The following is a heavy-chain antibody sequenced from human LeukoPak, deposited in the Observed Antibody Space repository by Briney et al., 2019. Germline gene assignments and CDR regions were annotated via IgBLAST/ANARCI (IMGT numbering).Heavy chain of an antibody. J-gene: IGHJ6*03. CDR3: ANHYRSLWFGELTHYYYYYMDV. V-gene: IGHV3-30*02. CDR1: GFTFGSYG. Sequence: GGSLRLSCAASGFTFGSYGMHWVRQAPGKGLEWVAFIRYDGSNKYYADSVKGRFTISRDNSKNTLYLQMNSLRAEDTAVYYCANHYRSLWFGELTHYYYYYMDVWGKGTTVTISS. D-gene: IGHD3-10*01. CDR2: IRYDGSNK.